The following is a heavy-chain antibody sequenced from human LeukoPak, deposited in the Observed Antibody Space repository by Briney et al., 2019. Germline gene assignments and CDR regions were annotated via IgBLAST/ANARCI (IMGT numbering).Heavy chain of an antibody. CDR1: GFTFSSYG. V-gene: IGHV3-30*02. CDR2: IRYDGSNK. J-gene: IGHJ4*02. D-gene: IGHD6-13*01. Sequence: GGSLRLSCAASGFTFSSYGMHWVRQAPGKGLEWVAFIRYDGSNKYYADSVKGRFTISRDNSKNTLYLQMNSLRAEDTAVYYCARDVGMAAAEVGYWGQGTLVTVSS. CDR3: ARDVGMAAAEVGY.